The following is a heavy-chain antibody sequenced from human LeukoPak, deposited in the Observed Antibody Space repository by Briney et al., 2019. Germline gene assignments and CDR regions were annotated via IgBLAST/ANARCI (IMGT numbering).Heavy chain of an antibody. V-gene: IGHV4-59*01. D-gene: IGHD2-8*02. J-gene: IGHJ4*02. CDR3: ARGRYCAGGGCRLFDF. CDR2: IFYGGNT. CDR1: GGSISGYF. Sequence: SETLSLTCSVSGGSISGYFWSWIREPPGRVLEWIGYIFYGGNTKYNPSLKSRVAMSADASKNQYSLSLSSVTAADTAIYYCARGRYCAGGGCRLFDFWGQGTLVGVSS.